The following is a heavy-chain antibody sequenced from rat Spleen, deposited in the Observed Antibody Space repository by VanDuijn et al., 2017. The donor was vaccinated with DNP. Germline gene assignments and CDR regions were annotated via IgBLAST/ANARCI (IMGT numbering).Heavy chain of an antibody. J-gene: IGHJ4*01. D-gene: IGHD1-12*02. CDR1: GITFSNSG. CDR2: ISPSGGGT. Sequence: EVQLVESGGGLVQPGRSMKLSCAASGITFSNSGMHWIRQAPTKGLEWVTSISPSGGGTYYRDSVKGRFTVSRDDVKNTLYLQMNSLRSEDTATYYCTRVGDYHDGGDGDVLDAWGQGTSVTVSS. V-gene: IGHV5-19*01. CDR3: TRVGDYHDGGDGDVLDA.